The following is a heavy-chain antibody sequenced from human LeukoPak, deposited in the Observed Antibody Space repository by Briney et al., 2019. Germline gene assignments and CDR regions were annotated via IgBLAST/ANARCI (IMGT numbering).Heavy chain of an antibody. D-gene: IGHD1-1*01. CDR1: GFIFSSYG. Sequence: VQPGGSLRLSCAASGFIFSSYGMHWVRPAPGKGLEWVAVISYDGSNKYYADSVKGRFTISRDNSKNTLYLQMNSLRAEDTAVYYCAKELDPPGDTKRPGPRAFDIWGQGTMVTVSS. CDR2: ISYDGSNK. CDR3: AKELDPPGDTKRPGPRAFDI. V-gene: IGHV3-30*18. J-gene: IGHJ3*02.